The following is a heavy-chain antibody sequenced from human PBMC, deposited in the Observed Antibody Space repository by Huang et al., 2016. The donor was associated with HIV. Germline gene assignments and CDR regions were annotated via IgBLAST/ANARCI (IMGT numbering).Heavy chain of an antibody. CDR3: AKVVVVVVAATFADS. J-gene: IGHJ4*02. Sequence: EVQLLESGGGLAQPGGSLRLSCAASGFSFSNYAMTWVRQATGQGLEWVSITSGSGGSTYYADSVKGRFTISRDNSKNMLYLQMNSLRAEDTAVYYCAKVVVVVVAATFADSWGQGTLVTVSS. CDR1: GFSFSNYA. D-gene: IGHD2-15*01. CDR2: TSGSGGST. V-gene: IGHV3-23*01.